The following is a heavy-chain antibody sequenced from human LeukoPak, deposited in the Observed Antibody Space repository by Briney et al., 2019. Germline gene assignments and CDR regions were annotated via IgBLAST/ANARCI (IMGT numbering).Heavy chain of an antibody. CDR2: INPNSGGT. D-gene: IGHD6-13*01. Sequence: VASVKVSCKASGYTFTGYYMHWVRQAPGQGLEWMGWINPNSGGTNYAQKFQGRVTMTRDTSISTAYMELSRLRSDDTVVYYCAREDSAAGTVFDYWGQGTLVTVSS. CDR1: GYTFTGYY. CDR3: AREDSAAGTVFDY. V-gene: IGHV1-2*02. J-gene: IGHJ4*02.